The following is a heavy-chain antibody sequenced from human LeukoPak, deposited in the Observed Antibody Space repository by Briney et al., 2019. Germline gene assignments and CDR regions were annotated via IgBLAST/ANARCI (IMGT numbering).Heavy chain of an antibody. J-gene: IGHJ4*02. CDR1: GGSISSSSYY. D-gene: IGHD3-10*01. CDR3: ARVDYYGSGRDY. CDR2: IYYSGST. V-gene: IGHV4-39*07. Sequence: SETLSLTCTVSGGSISSSSYYWGWIRQPPGKGLEWIGSIYYSGSTYYNPSLKGRVTISVDTSKNQFSLKLSSVTAADTAVYYCARVDYYGSGRDYWGQGTLVTVSS.